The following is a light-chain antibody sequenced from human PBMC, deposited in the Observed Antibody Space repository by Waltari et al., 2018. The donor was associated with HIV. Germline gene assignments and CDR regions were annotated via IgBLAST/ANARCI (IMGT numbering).Light chain of an antibody. Sequence: QSALTQPASVSGSPGQSITISCTGTSSDVGNYNHVSWYQQHPGKAPKVIIYDVNKRPSGVSNRFSGSKSGNTASLTISGLQAEDEGLYYCCSYAGSIYVVFGRGTKVTVL. CDR2: DVN. CDR1: SSDVGNYNH. CDR3: CSYAGSIYVV. V-gene: IGLV2-23*02. J-gene: IGLJ2*01.